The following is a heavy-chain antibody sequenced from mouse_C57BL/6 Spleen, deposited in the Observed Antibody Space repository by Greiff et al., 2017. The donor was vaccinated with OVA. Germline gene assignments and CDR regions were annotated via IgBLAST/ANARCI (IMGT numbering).Heavy chain of an antibody. Sequence: VQLQQSDAELVKPGASVKISCKVSGYTFTDHTIHWMKQRPEQCLEWIGYLYPRDGSTKYYEKFKGTATLTADNSSSSAYMQLNRLPSEDSAVYLCARWDTTVVLDYWGQGTNLTGSS. V-gene: IGHV1-78*01. D-gene: IGHD1-1*01. CDR1: GYTFTDHT. CDR3: ARWDTTVVLDY. J-gene: IGHJ2*01. CDR2: LYPRDGST.